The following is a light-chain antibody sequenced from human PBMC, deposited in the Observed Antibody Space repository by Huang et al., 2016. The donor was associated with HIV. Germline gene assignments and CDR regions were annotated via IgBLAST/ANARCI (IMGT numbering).Light chain of an antibody. CDR1: QSVSNY. J-gene: IGKJ4*01. Sequence: EIVLTQSPATLSLSPGERATLSCRASQSVSNYLAWYQHKPGQAPRLLIYDASNRAPGIPASFSGTGSGTDFTLTINNLEPEDLAVYSCQQRSDWPRLTFGGGTKVEIK. CDR3: QQRSDWPRLT. CDR2: DAS. V-gene: IGKV3-11*01.